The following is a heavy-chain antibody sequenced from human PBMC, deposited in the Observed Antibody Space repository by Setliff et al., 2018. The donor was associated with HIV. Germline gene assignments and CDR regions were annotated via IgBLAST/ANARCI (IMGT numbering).Heavy chain of an antibody. CDR2: IYPGDSAT. CDR1: GYSFTSYW. V-gene: IGHV5-51*01. CDR3: ARQSAAAGTWSYYYYYGMDV. J-gene: IGHJ6*02. D-gene: IGHD6-13*01. Sequence: GESLKISCKGSGYSFTSYWIGWVRQMPGKGLEWMGIIYPGDSATRYSPSFQGQVTISADKSISTAYLQWSSLKASDTAMYYCARQSAAAGTWSYYYYYGMDVGGQGTTVTVSS.